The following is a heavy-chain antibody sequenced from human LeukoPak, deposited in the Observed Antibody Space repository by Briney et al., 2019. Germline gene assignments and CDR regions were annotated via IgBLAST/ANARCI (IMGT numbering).Heavy chain of an antibody. Sequence: GGSLRLSCAASGFIFSDYYMSWVRQAPGKGLEWLSYISRSGSTIYYADSVRGRFTISRDNAKNSLYLQMNSLRAEDTAVYYCAELGINMIGGVWGKGTPVTISS. CDR2: ISRSGSTI. V-gene: IGHV3-11*04. CDR1: GFIFSDYY. D-gene: IGHD3-10*02. J-gene: IGHJ6*03. CDR3: AELGINMIGGV.